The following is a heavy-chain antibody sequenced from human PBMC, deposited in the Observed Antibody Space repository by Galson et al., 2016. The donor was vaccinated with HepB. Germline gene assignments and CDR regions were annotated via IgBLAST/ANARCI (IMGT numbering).Heavy chain of an antibody. CDR2: ISGSGDDT. V-gene: IGHV3-23*01. CDR3: AKSVGQHQYYDY. Sequence: SLRLSCAVSGFTFSSYGMSWVRQAPGKGLEWVSTISGSGDDTYYADSVEGRFTISRDNSKNTLSLQINSPRVEDTAVYYCAKSVGQHQYYDYWGQGALVTVSS. J-gene: IGHJ4*02. CDR1: GFTFSSYG. D-gene: IGHD1-26*01.